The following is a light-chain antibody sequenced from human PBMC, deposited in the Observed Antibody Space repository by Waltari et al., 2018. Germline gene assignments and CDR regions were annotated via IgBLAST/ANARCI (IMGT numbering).Light chain of an antibody. J-gene: IGKJ1*01. CDR2: GAS. V-gene: IGKV3-15*01. CDR3: QQYNNWPLRT. CDR1: QSVSSN. Sequence: EIVMTQSPATLSVSPGERATLSCRASQSVSSNLAWYQQKPGQAPRLLIYGASTRATGIQARFSGSGSGTEFTLTISSMQSEDFAVYYCQQYNNWPLRTFGQGTKVEIK.